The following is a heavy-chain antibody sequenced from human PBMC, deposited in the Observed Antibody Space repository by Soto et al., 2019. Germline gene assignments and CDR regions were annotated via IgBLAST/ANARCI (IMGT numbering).Heavy chain of an antibody. CDR1: GFNFSSHG. D-gene: IGHD3-16*01. CDR3: AKGYDYVSFDM. V-gene: IGHV3-23*01. J-gene: IGHJ3*02. Sequence: EVQLLESGGGLVQPGGSLRLSCASSGFNFSSHGMSWVRQAPGKGLEWVSHIGGNGVSICYADSVRGRFTISRDNSKNTLYLQMNSLRAEDTAVYYCAKGYDYVSFDMWGQGTKVTVS. CDR2: IGGNGVSI.